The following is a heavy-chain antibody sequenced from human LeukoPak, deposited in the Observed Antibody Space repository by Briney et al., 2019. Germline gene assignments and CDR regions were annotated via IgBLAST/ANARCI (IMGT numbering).Heavy chain of an antibody. CDR2: IRYDGSNK. V-gene: IGHV3-30*02. CDR3: AKDLVSPYPHSSGFN. D-gene: IGHD3-22*01. CDR1: GLTFSTYG. Sequence: GGSLRLSCAASGLTFSTYGMHWVRQAPGKGLEWVAFIRYDGSNKYYADSVKGRFTISRDNSKNTLYLQMNSLRAEDTAVYYCAKDLVSPYPHSSGFNWGQGTLVTVSS. J-gene: IGHJ4*02.